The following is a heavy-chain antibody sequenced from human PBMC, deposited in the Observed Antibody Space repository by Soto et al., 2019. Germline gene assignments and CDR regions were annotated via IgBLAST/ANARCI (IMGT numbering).Heavy chain of an antibody. CDR3: ARIVPDTAMVPGYMDV. Sequence: SGPTLVNPTQTLTLTCTFSGFSLSTSGMCVSWIRQPPGKALEWLARIDWDDDKYYSTSLKTRLTISKDTSKNQVVLTMTNMDPVDTATYYCARIVPDTAMVPGYMDVWGKGTTVTVSS. CDR2: IDWDDDK. CDR1: GFSLSTSGMC. D-gene: IGHD5-18*01. V-gene: IGHV2-70*11. J-gene: IGHJ6*03.